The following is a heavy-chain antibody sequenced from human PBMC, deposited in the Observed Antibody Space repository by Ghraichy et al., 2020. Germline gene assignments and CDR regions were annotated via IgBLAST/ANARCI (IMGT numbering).Heavy chain of an antibody. Sequence: TLSLTCAVYGGSFSGYYWSWIRQPPGKGLEWIGEIIHSGSTNYNPSLKSRVTISVDTSKNQFSLKLSSVTAADTAVYYCARGRRHGYCSGGACYSYAYWGQGTLVTVSS. D-gene: IGHD2-15*01. CDR1: GGSFSGYY. CDR2: IIHSGST. CDR3: ARGRRHGYCSGGACYSYAY. J-gene: IGHJ4*02. V-gene: IGHV4-34*01.